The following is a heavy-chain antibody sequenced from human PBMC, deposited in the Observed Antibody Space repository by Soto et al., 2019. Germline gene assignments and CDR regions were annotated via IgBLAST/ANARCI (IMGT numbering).Heavy chain of an antibody. CDR1: GGSISSSSYY. J-gene: IGHJ4*02. CDR2: IYYSGST. D-gene: IGHD2-2*01. CDR3: ARLSFGDIVVVPAPQAFDY. Sequence: PSETLSLTCTVSGGSISSSSYYWGWIRQPPGKGLEWIGSIYYSGSTYYNPSLKSRVTISVDTSKNQFSLKLSSVTAADTAVYYCARLSFGDIVVVPAPQAFDYWGQGTLVTVSS. V-gene: IGHV4-39*01.